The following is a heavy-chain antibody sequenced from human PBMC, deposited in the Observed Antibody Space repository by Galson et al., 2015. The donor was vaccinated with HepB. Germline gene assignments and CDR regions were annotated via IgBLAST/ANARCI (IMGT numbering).Heavy chain of an antibody. J-gene: IGHJ4*02. CDR2: INHSGST. Sequence: ETLSLTCAVYGGSFSGYYWSWIRQPPGKGLEWIGEINHSGSTNYNPSLKSRVTISVDTSKNQFSLKLSSVTAADTAVYYCARGRRGIFCSGGSCYSDYFDYWGQGTLVTVSS. V-gene: IGHV4-34*01. CDR3: ARGRRGIFCSGGSCYSDYFDY. CDR1: GGSFSGYY. D-gene: IGHD2-15*01.